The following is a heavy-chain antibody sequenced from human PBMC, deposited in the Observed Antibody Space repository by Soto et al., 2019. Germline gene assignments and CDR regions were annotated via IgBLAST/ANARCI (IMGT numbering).Heavy chain of an antibody. CDR3: ARDSYYDSTYYGMDV. Sequence: EVQLVESGGGLVQPGGSLRLSCAASGFTFSSYWMHWVRQAPGKGLVWVSRINRDGSSTSYADSVKGRFTISRDNAKNTLYLQMNRLRAEDTAVYFCARDSYYDSTYYGMDVWGQGTTVTVSS. CDR1: GFTFSSYW. D-gene: IGHD3-22*01. V-gene: IGHV3-74*01. CDR2: INRDGSST. J-gene: IGHJ6*02.